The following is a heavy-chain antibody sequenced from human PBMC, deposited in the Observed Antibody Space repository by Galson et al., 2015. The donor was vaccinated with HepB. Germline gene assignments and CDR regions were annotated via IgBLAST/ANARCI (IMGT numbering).Heavy chain of an antibody. D-gene: IGHD4-17*01. CDR2: IYPGDSDT. CDR1: GYTFPSDW. V-gene: IGHV5-51*01. J-gene: IGHJ2*01. CDR3: ARRDGRLPGALDL. Sequence: QSGAEVKKPGESLQISCKGFGYTFPSDWIAWVRQMPGKGLEWMGIIYPGDSDTRYSPSFQGQVIISADKSISTAYLQWSSLKASDTAIYYCARRDGRLPGALDLWGRGTLVTVSS.